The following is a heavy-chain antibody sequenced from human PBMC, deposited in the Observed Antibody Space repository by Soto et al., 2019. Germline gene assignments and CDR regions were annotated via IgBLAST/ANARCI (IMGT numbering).Heavy chain of an antibody. CDR3: AKVGCSSTSCYLHYYYGMDV. CDR2: ISGSGGST. CDR1: GFTFSSYA. J-gene: IGHJ6*02. Sequence: VGSLRLSCAASGFTFSSYAMSWVRQAPGKGLEWVSAISGSGGSTYYADSVKGRFTISRDNSKNTLYLQMNSLRAEDTAVYYCAKVGCSSTSCYLHYYYGMDVWGQGTTVTVSS. V-gene: IGHV3-23*01. D-gene: IGHD2-2*01.